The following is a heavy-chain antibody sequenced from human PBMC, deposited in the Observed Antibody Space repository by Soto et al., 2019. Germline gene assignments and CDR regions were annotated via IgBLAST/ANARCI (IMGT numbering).Heavy chain of an antibody. CDR1: GGSISSSSYY. CDR2: IYYSGST. J-gene: IGHJ4*02. V-gene: IGHV4-39*01. D-gene: IGHD5-18*01. CDR3: ARPTLYTAMVPD. Sequence: ETLSLTCTVSGGSISSSSYYWGWIRQPPGKGLEWIGSIYYSGSTYYNPSLKSRVTISVDTSKNQFSLKLSSVTAADTAVYYCARPTLYTAMVPDWGKGTLVTVSS.